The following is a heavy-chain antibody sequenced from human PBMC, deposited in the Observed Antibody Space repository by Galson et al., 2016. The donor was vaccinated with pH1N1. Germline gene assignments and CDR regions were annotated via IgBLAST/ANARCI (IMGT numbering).Heavy chain of an antibody. CDR1: GFSLSTSGVT. V-gene: IGHV2-5*01. CDR3: ARFLYGDYSNWFDP. Sequence: PALVKPTQTLTLTCTFSGFSLSTSGVTVGWIRQPPGKALEWLALIYWNDDKRYSPSLKSRLTFIKDTSKNQVVLTMTNMDPVHTATYYCARFLYGDYSNWFDPWGQGTLVTVSS. CDR2: IYWNDDK. J-gene: IGHJ5*02. D-gene: IGHD4-17*01.